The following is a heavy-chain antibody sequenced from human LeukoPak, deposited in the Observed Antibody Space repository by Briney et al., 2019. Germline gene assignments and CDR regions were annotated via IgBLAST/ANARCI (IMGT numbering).Heavy chain of an antibody. V-gene: IGHV3-30*04. Sequence: GGSLRLSCAASGFTFSTYAMHWVRQAPGKGLEWVAVISSDGSNKYYADSVKGRFTISRDNSKNTLYLQMNSLRAEDTAVYYCAKGNYYDSSAYNWFDPWGQGTLVTVSS. D-gene: IGHD3-22*01. CDR3: AKGNYYDSSAYNWFDP. CDR2: ISSDGSNK. J-gene: IGHJ5*02. CDR1: GFTFSTYA.